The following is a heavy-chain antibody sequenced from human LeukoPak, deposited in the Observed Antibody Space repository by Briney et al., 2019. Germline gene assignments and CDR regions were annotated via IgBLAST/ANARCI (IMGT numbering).Heavy chain of an antibody. D-gene: IGHD6-19*01. CDR2: IYPDDSDT. CDR1: GSIFPDYW. CDR3: VRHEEVGGMFYLDY. Sequence: GESLQISCQGSGSIFPDYWIGWVRQMPGKGLEWMGIIYPDDSDTTYNPSFQGQVTISADKSISTAYLQWSSLKASDTAMYYCVRHEEVGGMFYLDYWGQRTLVNVSS. J-gene: IGHJ4*02. V-gene: IGHV5-51*01.